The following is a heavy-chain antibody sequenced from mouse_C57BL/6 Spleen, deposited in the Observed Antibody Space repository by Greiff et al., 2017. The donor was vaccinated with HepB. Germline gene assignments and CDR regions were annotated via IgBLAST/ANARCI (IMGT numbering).Heavy chain of an antibody. V-gene: IGHV1-54*01. D-gene: IGHD1-1*01. CDR1: GYAFTNYL. J-gene: IGHJ3*01. CDR2: INPGSGGT. Sequence: QVQLQQSGAELVRPVTSVKVSCKASGYAFTNYLIEWVKQRPGQGLEWIGVINPGSGGTNYNEKFKGKATLTADKSSSTAYMQLSSLTSEDSAVYFCARWGGSSFFAYWGQGTLVTVSA. CDR3: ARWGGSSFFAY.